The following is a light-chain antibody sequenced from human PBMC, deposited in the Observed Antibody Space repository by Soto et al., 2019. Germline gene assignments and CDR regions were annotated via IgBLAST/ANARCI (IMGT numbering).Light chain of an antibody. CDR1: QSVGSN. CDR2: GAS. J-gene: IGKJ4*01. V-gene: IGKV3-15*01. CDR3: QHYNLGPLT. Sequence: EIVMTQSPATLSVSPGERATLSCRASQSVGSNLAWYQQKPGQAPRLLIYGASTRATGIPARFSGSGSATEFPLTISSLQSEDFEVYYCQHYNLGPLTFGGGTKVDIK.